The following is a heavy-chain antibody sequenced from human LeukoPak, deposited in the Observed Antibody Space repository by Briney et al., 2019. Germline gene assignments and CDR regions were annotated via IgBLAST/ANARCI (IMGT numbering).Heavy chain of an antibody. CDR1: GFTFSSYG. CDR2: ISYDGSNK. J-gene: IGHJ6*02. Sequence: GGSLRLSCAASGFTFSSYGMHWVRQAPGKGLEWVAVISYDGSNKYYADSVKGRFTISRDNSKNTLYLQMNSLRAEDTAVYYCAKDIIAVAGTYYYGMDVWGQGTTVTVSS. D-gene: IGHD6-19*01. CDR3: AKDIIAVAGTYYYGMDV. V-gene: IGHV3-30*18.